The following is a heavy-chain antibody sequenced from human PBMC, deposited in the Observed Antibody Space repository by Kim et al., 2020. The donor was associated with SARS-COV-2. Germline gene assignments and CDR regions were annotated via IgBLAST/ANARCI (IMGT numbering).Heavy chain of an antibody. CDR1: GFTFSSYA. D-gene: IGHD7-27*01. CDR3: ARDGNWGSSNYYYGMDV. Sequence: GGSLRLSCAASGFTFSSYAMHWVRQAPGKGLEWVAVISYDGSNKYYADSVKGRFTISRDNSKNTLYLQMNSLRAEDTAVYYCARDGNWGSSNYYYGMDVWGQGTTVTVSS. V-gene: IGHV3-30-3*01. CDR2: ISYDGSNK. J-gene: IGHJ6*02.